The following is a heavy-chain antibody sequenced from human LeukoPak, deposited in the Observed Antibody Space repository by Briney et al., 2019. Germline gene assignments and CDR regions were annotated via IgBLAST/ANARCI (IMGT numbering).Heavy chain of an antibody. J-gene: IGHJ4*02. CDR3: ATYDILTGYYHFDY. CDR2: INPNSGGT. Sequence: GASVKVSCKASGYTFTGYYMHWVRQAPGQGLEWMGWINPNSGGTKYAQKFQGRVTMTRDTSISTAYMELSSLRSDDTAVYYCATYDILTGYYHFDYWGQGTLVTVSS. CDR1: GYTFTGYY. D-gene: IGHD3-9*01. V-gene: IGHV1-2*02.